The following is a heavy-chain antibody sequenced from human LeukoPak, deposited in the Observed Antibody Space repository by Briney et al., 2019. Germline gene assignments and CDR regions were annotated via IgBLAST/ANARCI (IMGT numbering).Heavy chain of an antibody. Sequence: GGSLRLSCTASGFTFGDYAMTWVRQAPGKGLEWVGFIRSKVYGGTPEYAASVKGRFTISRDDCKGIAYLQMNSLKTEDTAVYYCTRDQTPYYWGQGTLVTVFS. J-gene: IGHJ4*02. CDR2: IRSKVYGGTP. CDR3: TRDQTPYY. CDR1: GFTFGDYA. V-gene: IGHV3-49*04.